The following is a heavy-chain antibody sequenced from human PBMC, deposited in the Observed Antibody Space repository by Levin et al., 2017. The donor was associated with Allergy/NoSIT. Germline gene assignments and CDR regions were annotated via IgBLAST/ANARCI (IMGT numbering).Heavy chain of an antibody. CDR3: ARETADSGYDFVRSYYMDV. V-gene: IGHV1-69*01. CDR1: GGTFSSYA. D-gene: IGHD5-12*01. Sequence: KISCKASGGTFSSYAISWVRPAPGQGLEWMGGIIPIFGTANYAQKFQGRVTITADESTSTAYMELSSLRSEDTAVYYCARETADSGYDFVRSYYMDVWGKGTTVTVSS. CDR2: IIPIFGTA. J-gene: IGHJ6*03.